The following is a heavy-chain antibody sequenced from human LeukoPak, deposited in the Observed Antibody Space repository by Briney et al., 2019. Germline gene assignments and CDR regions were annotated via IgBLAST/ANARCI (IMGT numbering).Heavy chain of an antibody. Sequence: PSETLSLTCTVSGGSISSYYWSWIRQPAGKGLEWIGRIDTSGNTNYKPSLKSRVTMSVDTSKKQFSLKLSSVTAADTAVYYCAKSNGYGLIDIWGQGTMVTVSS. CDR3: AKSNGYGLIDI. CDR1: GGSISSYY. D-gene: IGHD3-22*01. CDR2: IDTSGNT. V-gene: IGHV4-4*07. J-gene: IGHJ3*02.